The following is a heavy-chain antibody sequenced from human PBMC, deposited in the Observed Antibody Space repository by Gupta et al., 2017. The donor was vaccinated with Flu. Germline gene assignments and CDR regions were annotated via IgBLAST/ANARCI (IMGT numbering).Heavy chain of an antibody. Sequence: QVQLQESGPGLVKPSETLSLTCTVSGGSISSSSWSWIRQPAGKGLEWIGRIYTSGSTSYNPSLKSRLTMSVDTSKNQFSLKLSSVTAADTAVYYCARELYGDYGLHVFDYWGQGTLVTVSS. D-gene: IGHD4-17*01. CDR3: ARELYGDYGLHVFDY. J-gene: IGHJ4*02. V-gene: IGHV4-4*07. CDR2: IYTSGST. CDR1: GGSISSSS.